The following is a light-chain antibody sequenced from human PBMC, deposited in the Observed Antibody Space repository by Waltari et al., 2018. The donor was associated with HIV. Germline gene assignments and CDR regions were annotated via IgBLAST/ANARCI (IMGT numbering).Light chain of an antibody. CDR1: QSVNNH. V-gene: IGKV3-15*01. Sequence: EKVLTQSPATLSVSPGERATFTCRASQSVNNHLAWYQQKPGQAPRLLIYDASTRATNIPARCSGSGSGTDFTLTISSLQSENFAVYYCQQYANWPFTFGQGTRLEIK. CDR2: DAS. CDR3: QQYANWPFT. J-gene: IGKJ5*01.